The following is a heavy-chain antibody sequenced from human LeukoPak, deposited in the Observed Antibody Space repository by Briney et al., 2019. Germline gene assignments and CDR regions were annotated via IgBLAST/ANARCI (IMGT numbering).Heavy chain of an antibody. CDR3: ANLEPVPGGGAFDI. J-gene: IGHJ3*02. V-gene: IGHV3-23*01. CDR2: ISSSATYT. Sequence: GGSLRLSCAASGFTFGSSGMSWVRQAPGKGLEWVAGISSSATYTYYADSVKGRFSISRDNSKNTLYLQMNSLRAEDTAVYYCANLEPVPGGGAFDIWGQGTMVTVSS. CDR1: GFTFGSSG. D-gene: IGHD1-14*01.